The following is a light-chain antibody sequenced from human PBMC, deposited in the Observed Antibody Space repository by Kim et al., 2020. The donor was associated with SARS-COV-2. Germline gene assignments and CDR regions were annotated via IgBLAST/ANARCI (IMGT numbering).Light chain of an antibody. Sequence: PVAIACKSSESLLHGDGRTYLSWYLQKSGQPPQILLSEVSNRFSGVPERFSGSGSGTDFTLKISRVEAEDVGSYFCMQGRDFPLTFGGGTKVEIK. J-gene: IGKJ4*01. CDR3: MQGRDFPLT. CDR1: ESLLHGDGRTY. CDR2: EVS. V-gene: IGKV2-29*03.